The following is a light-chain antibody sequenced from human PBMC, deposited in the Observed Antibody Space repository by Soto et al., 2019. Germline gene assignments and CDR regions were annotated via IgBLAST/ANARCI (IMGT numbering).Light chain of an antibody. Sequence: DIQMTQSTSSLSASVGDRVTITCRASQSISTYLNWYQQKPGKAPKLLIFATSSLQSGVPSRFSGSGSETEFTLTISSLQPEDFATYSCQQSYSTTWTFGQGTKVDIK. CDR1: QSISTY. CDR3: QQSYSTTWT. J-gene: IGKJ1*01. V-gene: IGKV1-39*01. CDR2: ATS.